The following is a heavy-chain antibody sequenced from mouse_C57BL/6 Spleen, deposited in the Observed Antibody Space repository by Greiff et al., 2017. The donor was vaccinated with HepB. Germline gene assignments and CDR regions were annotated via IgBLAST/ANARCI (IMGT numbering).Heavy chain of an antibody. Sequence: EVQGVESGGGLVKPGGSLKLSCAASGFTFSSYAMSWVRQTPEKRLEWVATISDGGSYTYYPDNVKGRFTISRDNAKNNLYLQMSHLKSEDTAMYYCAREVYSNYPYAMDYWGQGTSVTVSS. CDR1: GFTFSSYA. J-gene: IGHJ4*01. CDR3: AREVYSNYPYAMDY. CDR2: ISDGGSYT. V-gene: IGHV5-4*01. D-gene: IGHD2-5*01.